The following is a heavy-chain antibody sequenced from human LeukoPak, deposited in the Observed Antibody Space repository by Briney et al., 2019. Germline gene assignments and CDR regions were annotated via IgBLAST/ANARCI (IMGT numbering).Heavy chain of an antibody. J-gene: IGHJ5*02. CDR2: TYYRSKWNS. D-gene: IGHD1-26*01. V-gene: IGHV6-1*01. CDR1: GDSVSSNSAS. CDR3: ARDPDSSYEWGPFDP. Sequence: RSQTLSLTCAISGDSVSSNSASWNWIRQSPSRGLEWLGRTYYRSKWNSDYAVSVKSRITINPDTSKNQFSLHLNSVTPEDTAVYYCARDPDSSYEWGPFDPWGQGTLVTVSS.